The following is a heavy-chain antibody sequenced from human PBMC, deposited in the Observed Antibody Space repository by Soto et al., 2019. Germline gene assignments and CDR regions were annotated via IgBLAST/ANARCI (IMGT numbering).Heavy chain of an antibody. CDR1: GFTFISYA. V-gene: IGHV3-23*01. J-gene: IGHJ6*02. CDR2: ISGSGGST. CDR3: AKNQGYCSSTSCYNSWYGMDV. Sequence: GGSLRLSCAASGFTFISYAMSWVRQAPGKGLEWVSAISGSGGSTYYADSVKGRFTISRDNSKNTLYLQMNSLRAEDTAVYYCAKNQGYCSSTSCYNSWYGMDVWGQGTTVTVS. D-gene: IGHD2-2*02.